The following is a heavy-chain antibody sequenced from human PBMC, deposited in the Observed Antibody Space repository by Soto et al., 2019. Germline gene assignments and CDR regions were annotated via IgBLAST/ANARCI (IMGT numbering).Heavy chain of an antibody. CDR2: ISSSGSTI. J-gene: IGHJ4*02. Sequence: NPGGSLRLSCAASGFTFSDYYMSWIRQAPGKGLEWVSYISSSGSTIYYADSVKGRFTISRDNAKNSLYLQMNSLRAEDTAVYYCARDKRDLRFLEWSYYYDYWGQGSLVTVSS. D-gene: IGHD3-3*01. V-gene: IGHV3-11*01. CDR1: GFTFSDYY. CDR3: ARDKRDLRFLEWSYYYDY.